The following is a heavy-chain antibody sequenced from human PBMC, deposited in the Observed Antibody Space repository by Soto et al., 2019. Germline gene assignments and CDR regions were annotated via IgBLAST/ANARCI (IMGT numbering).Heavy chain of an antibody. D-gene: IGHD2-2*01. CDR1: GFTLSTYN. CDR3: ACDSCLDC. V-gene: IGHV3-21*01. J-gene: IGHJ4*02. CDR2: ISSSSSYI. Sequence: EVQLVESGGDLVKPGGSLRLSCAASGFTLSTYNMNWVRQAPGKGLEWVSSISSSSSYIYYADSVKGRFTISRDNAKYSLYQQMSRLGADDAAVYCCACDSCLDCWGQGTLVTVAS.